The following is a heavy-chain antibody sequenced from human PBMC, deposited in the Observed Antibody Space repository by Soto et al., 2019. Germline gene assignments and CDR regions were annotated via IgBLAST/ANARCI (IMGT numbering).Heavy chain of an antibody. CDR1: GFTFSNAW. Sequence: VQLVESGGGLVKPGGSLRLSCAASGFTFSNAWMSWVRQAPGKGLEWIGSIYYSGSTYYNPSLKSRVTISVDTSKNQFSLKLSSVTAADTAVYYCARHWVGFDIWGQGTMVTVSS. J-gene: IGHJ3*02. CDR3: ARHWVGFDI. D-gene: IGHD1-26*01. CDR2: IYYSGST. V-gene: IGHV4-59*05.